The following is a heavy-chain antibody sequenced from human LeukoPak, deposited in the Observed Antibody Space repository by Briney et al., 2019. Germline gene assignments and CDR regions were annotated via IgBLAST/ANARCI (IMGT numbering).Heavy chain of an antibody. CDR1: GGSISSGTYY. V-gene: IGHV4-39*07. CDR3: ARVMLRFSYYFDY. Sequence: PSETLSLTCSVSGGSISSGTYYWGWIRQPPGKGLEWIGSIYYSGSTYYNPSLKSRVTISVDTSKNQFSLKLSSVTAADTAVYYCARVMLRFSYYFDYWGQGTLVSVSS. J-gene: IGHJ4*02. CDR2: IYYSGST. D-gene: IGHD3-3*01.